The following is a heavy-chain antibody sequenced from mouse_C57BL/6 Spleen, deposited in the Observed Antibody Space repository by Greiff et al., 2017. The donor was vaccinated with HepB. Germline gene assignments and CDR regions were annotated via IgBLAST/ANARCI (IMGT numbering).Heavy chain of an antibody. CDR3: ARRGVFITTVVDFDY. Sequence: QVQLQQPGAELVRPGSSVKLSCKASGYTFTSYWMHWVKQRPIQGLEWIGNIDPSDSETHYNQKFKDKATLTVDKSSSTAYMKLSSLTSEDSAVYYCARRGVFITTVVDFDYWGQGTTLTVSS. D-gene: IGHD1-1*01. J-gene: IGHJ2*01. CDR2: IDPSDSET. CDR1: GYTFTSYW. V-gene: IGHV1-52*01.